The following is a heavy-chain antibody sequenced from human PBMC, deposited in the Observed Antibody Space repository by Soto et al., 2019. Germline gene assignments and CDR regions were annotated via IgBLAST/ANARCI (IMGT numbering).Heavy chain of an antibody. CDR2: ISAYNGYT. D-gene: IGHD7-27*01. CDR1: GYTFTDFG. Sequence: QGQLVQSGAEVKKPGASVKVSCKASGYTFTDFGISWVRQAPGQGLEWRGWISAYNGYTNYARKVQGRVTMTTDTSTSTAYMELRSLRSDDTAIYYCARDSGNLANWAYFFDYWGQGTLVTVSS. V-gene: IGHV1-18*01. J-gene: IGHJ4*02. CDR3: ARDSGNLANWAYFFDY.